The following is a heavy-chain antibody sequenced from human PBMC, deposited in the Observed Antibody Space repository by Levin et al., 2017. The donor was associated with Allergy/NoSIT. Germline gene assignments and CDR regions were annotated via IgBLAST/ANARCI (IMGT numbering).Heavy chain of an antibody. CDR2: IKPDGSEQ. V-gene: IGHV3-7*01. Sequence: LSLTCAASGFTFRSYWMSWVRQAPGKGLEWVANIKPDGSEQFYVGSVKGRFTISRDNAKNSLYLQMNSLRAEDTAVYYCARVYGTSGFWGDWGQGTLVIVSS. CDR1: GFTFRSYW. J-gene: IGHJ4*02. CDR3: ARVYGTSGFWGD. D-gene: IGHD3-16*01.